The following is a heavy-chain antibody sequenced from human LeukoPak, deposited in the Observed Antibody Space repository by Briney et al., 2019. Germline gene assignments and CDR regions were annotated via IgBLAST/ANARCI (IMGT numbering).Heavy chain of an antibody. CDR2: IREDGSEK. Sequence: PGGSLRLSCAASGFTFSSYWMSWVRQAPGKGLEWVANIREDGSEKYYVDSVKGQFTISRDNAKNSLFLQMDSLRAEDTAVYYCAGDLAGHYYGSGSSFDYWGQGTLVTVSS. V-gene: IGHV3-7*01. CDR3: AGDLAGHYYGSGSSFDY. D-gene: IGHD3-10*01. J-gene: IGHJ4*02. CDR1: GFTFSSYW.